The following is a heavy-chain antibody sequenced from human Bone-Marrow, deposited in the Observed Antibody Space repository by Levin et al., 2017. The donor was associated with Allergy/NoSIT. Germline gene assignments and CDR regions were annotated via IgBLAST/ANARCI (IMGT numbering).Heavy chain of an antibody. J-gene: IGHJ6*02. V-gene: IGHV3-9*01. CDR1: GFTFTDYA. CDR2: VSWNSGTI. Sequence: PTGGSLRLSCAASGFTFTDYAIHWIRQAPGRGLEWVSGVSWNSGTIGYADSVKGRFTISRDNAKNSLYLQMNSLRTEDTAVYFCARHKDYGGNGYYYYGMDVWGQGTTVTVSS. CDR3: ARHKDYGGNGYYYYGMDV. D-gene: IGHD4-23*01.